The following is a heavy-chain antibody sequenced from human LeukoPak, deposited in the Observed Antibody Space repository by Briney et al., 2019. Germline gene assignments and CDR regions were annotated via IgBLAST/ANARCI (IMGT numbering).Heavy chain of an antibody. CDR1: GGSISSYY. V-gene: IGHV4-59*01. CDR2: IYYSGST. Sequence: SETLSLTCTVSGGSISSYYWSWIRQPPGKGPEWIGYIYYSGSTNYNPSLKSRVTISVDTSKNQFSLKLSSVTAADTAVYYCARGDSRDIDYWGQGTLVTVSS. J-gene: IGHJ4*02. D-gene: IGHD6-13*01. CDR3: ARGDSRDIDY.